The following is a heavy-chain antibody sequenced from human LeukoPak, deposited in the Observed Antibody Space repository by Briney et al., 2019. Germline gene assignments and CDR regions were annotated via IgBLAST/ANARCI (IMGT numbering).Heavy chain of an antibody. J-gene: IGHJ3*02. D-gene: IGHD1/OR15-1a*01. CDR3: AREVGISVRYNWNTGARAFDI. CDR1: GYSLSSGYY. CDR2: IYHSGST. V-gene: IGHV4-38-2*02. Sequence: SETLSLTCTVSGYSLSSGYYWGWIRQPPGKGLEWIGSIYHSGSTYYNPSLKSRVTISVDTSKNQFSLKLSSVTAADTAVYYCAREVGISVRYNWNTGARAFDIWGQGTMVTVSS.